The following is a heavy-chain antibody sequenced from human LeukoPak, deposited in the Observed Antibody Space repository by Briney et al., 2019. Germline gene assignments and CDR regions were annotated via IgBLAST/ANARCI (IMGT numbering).Heavy chain of an antibody. V-gene: IGHV3-30*03. CDR2: ISYDGSNK. Sequence: GGSLRLSCAASGFTFSSYGMHWVRQAPGKGLEWVAVISYDGSNKYYADSVKGRFTISRDNAKNSLYLQMNSLRAEDTAVHYCARERRVVGQAAPHNWFDPWGQGTLVTVSS. CDR3: ARERRVVGQAAPHNWFDP. J-gene: IGHJ5*02. D-gene: IGHD2-2*01. CDR1: GFTFSSYG.